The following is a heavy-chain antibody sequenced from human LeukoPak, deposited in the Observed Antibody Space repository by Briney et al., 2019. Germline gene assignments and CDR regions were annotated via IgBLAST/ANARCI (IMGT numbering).Heavy chain of an antibody. CDR3: ARDMDSGPDFFDY. J-gene: IGHJ4*02. CDR2: INPHSGGT. Sequence: ASVKVSCKASGYTFTDYYMHWVRQAPGQGLEWMGWINPHSGGTDHAQKFQGRVTMTRDASISTAYMELSRLRSDDTAVYYCARDMDSGPDFFDYWGLGTLVTVSS. D-gene: IGHD1-26*01. V-gene: IGHV1-2*02. CDR1: GYTFTDYY.